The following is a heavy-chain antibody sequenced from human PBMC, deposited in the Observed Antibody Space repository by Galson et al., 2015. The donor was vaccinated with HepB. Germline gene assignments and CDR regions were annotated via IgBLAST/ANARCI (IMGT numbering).Heavy chain of an antibody. V-gene: IGHV1-46*01. CDR1: GYTFTSYY. D-gene: IGHD3-22*01. CDR3: ARDYYDSSGLYWWAGAFDI. J-gene: IGHJ3*02. Sequence: SVKVSCKASGYTFTSYYMHWVRQAPGQGLEWMGIINPSGGSTSYAQKFQGRVTMTRDTSTSTVYMELSSLRSEDTAVYYCARDYYDSSGLYWWAGAFDIWGQGTMVTVSS. CDR2: INPSGGST.